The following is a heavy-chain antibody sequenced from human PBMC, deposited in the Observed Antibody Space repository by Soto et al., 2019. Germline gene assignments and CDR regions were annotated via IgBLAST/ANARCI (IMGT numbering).Heavy chain of an antibody. CDR2: IYPGDADI. Sequence: RGESLKISCKGPGYRFTSFWIGWVRQMPGKGLEWLGIIYPGDADIRYTPSFQGQVTMSADKSISTAYLQWSSLKASDTAIYYCARGIEMARIGWFDPWGQGTLVTVSS. CDR3: ARGIEMARIGWFDP. D-gene: IGHD5-12*01. V-gene: IGHV5-51*01. CDR1: GYRFTSFW. J-gene: IGHJ5*02.